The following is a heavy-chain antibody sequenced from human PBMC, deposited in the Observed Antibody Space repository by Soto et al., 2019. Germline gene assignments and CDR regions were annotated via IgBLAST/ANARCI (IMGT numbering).Heavy chain of an antibody. CDR2: ISGSGGRT. CDR3: AKAPCLPSCYEDYYYGMDV. V-gene: IGHV3-23*01. D-gene: IGHD2-2*01. J-gene: IGHJ6*02. CDR1: GFTFSSYA. Sequence: GGSLRLSCAASGFTFSSYAMSWVRQAPGKGLEWVSAISGSGGRTYYADSVKGRFTISRDNSKNTLYLQMNSLRAEDTAVYYCAKAPCLPSCYEDYYYGMDVWGQGTTVTVSS.